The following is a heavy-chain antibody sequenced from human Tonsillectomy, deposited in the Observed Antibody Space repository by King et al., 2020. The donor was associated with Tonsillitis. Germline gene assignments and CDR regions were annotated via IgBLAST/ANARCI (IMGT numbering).Heavy chain of an antibody. J-gene: IGHJ4*02. CDR1: GFTFRTYT. Sequence: VQLVESGGGLVKPGGSLRLSCVASGFTFRTYTMIWVRQAPGKGLEWLSSISSSTADIYYTDSVKGRFTISRDNTKNSLYLQMNSLKAEDTAVYYCARVDLWLVHFDYWGQGTLVTVSS. CDR3: ARVDLWLVHFDY. V-gene: IGHV3-21*01. CDR2: ISSSTADI. D-gene: IGHD6-19*01.